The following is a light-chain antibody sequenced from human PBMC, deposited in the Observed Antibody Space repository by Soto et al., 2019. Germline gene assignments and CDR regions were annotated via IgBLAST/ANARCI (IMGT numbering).Light chain of an antibody. Sequence: QSVLTQPPSVSGSPGQSITISCTGTSSDVGGYNYVSWYQQHPGKAPKLMIYEVSNRPSGVPNRFSGSKSGNTASLTISGLQEEDAADYYCSSYTSSSTQVFGTGTKLTVL. J-gene: IGLJ1*01. CDR1: SSDVGGYNY. V-gene: IGLV2-14*01. CDR3: SSYTSSSTQV. CDR2: EVS.